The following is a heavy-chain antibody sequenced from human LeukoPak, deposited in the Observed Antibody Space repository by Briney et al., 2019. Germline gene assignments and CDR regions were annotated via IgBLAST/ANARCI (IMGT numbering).Heavy chain of an antibody. CDR1: GGSIRLYA. D-gene: IGHD6-13*01. CDR3: ARGRRGSSRGELDY. CDR2: IIPILGIA. J-gene: IGHJ4*02. V-gene: IGHV1-69*04. Sequence: ASVKVSCKASGGSIRLYAISWVRQAPGQGLEWMGRIIPILGIANYAQKFQGRVTITADKSTSTAYMELSSLRSEDTAVYYCARGRRGSSRGELDYWGQGTLVTVSS.